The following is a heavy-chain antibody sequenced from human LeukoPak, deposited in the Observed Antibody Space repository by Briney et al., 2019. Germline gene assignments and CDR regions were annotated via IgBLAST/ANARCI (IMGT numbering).Heavy chain of an antibody. CDR3: ARDASVSICGGDCYPVD. CDR1: GGSVSNYF. D-gene: IGHD2-21*02. J-gene: IGHJ4*02. Sequence: KSSETLSLTCTVSGGSVSNYFWSWIRQPAGKGLEWIGRIYTSGSTNYNPSLSNRVTMSIDTSKNQFSLKLSSLTAADTAVYYCARDASVSICGGDCYPVDWGQGTLATVSS. CDR2: IYTSGST. V-gene: IGHV4-4*07.